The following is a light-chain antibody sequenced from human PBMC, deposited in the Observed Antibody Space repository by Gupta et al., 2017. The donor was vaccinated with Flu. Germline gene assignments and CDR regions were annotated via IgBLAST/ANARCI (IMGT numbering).Light chain of an antibody. CDR1: SSDVGGYNY. Sequence: QPARTQPAPASGSPGQSITISCTGTSSDVGGYNYVSWYQQHPGTVPILMIYEVSNRPPGVSGRFSASKSGNTASLTISVLQAEDAAYYYCSSFTTTSTLVFGGGTKVTVL. CDR3: SSFTTTSTLV. CDR2: EVS. V-gene: IGLV2-14*03. J-gene: IGLJ3*02.